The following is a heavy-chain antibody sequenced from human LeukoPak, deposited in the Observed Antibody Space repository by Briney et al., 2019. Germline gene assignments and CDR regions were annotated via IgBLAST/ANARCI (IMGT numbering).Heavy chain of an antibody. Sequence: TGGSLRLSGAASGFTFSSYLMHWVRQAPGKGLVWVSRINSDGSSTSYADSVKGRFTISRDNAKNTLYLQMNSLRAEDTAVYYCARDLSYRYYYYGMDVWGQGTTVTVSS. V-gene: IGHV3-74*01. J-gene: IGHJ6*02. D-gene: IGHD3-10*01. CDR2: INSDGSST. CDR3: ARDLSYRYYYYGMDV. CDR1: GFTFSSYL.